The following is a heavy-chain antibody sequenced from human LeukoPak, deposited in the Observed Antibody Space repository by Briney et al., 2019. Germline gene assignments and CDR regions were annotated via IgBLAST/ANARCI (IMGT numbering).Heavy chain of an antibody. J-gene: IGHJ1*01. D-gene: IGHD6-13*01. CDR2: IYHSGNT. Sequence: SETLSLTCTVSGYSISSGYYWGWIRQPPGKGLEWIGSIYHSGNTYYNPSLKSRVTISVDTSKNQFSLKLSSVTAADTAVYYCARVAAGIGFFQHWGQGTLVTVSS. V-gene: IGHV4-38-2*02. CDR1: GYSISSGYY. CDR3: ARVAAGIGFFQH.